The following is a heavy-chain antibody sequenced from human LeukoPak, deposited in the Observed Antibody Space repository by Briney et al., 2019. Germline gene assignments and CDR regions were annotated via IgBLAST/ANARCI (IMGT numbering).Heavy chain of an antibody. D-gene: IGHD4-23*01. CDR1: GFTFSSYG. CDR3: ARGLQDYGGKGLDI. J-gene: IGHJ3*02. Sequence: GGSLRLSCAASGFTFSSYGMHWVRQAPGKGLEWVAFIRYDGSNKYYADSVKGRFTISRDNSKNTLYLQMNSLRAEDTALYYCARGLQDYGGKGLDIWGQGTMVTVSS. V-gene: IGHV3-30*02. CDR2: IRYDGSNK.